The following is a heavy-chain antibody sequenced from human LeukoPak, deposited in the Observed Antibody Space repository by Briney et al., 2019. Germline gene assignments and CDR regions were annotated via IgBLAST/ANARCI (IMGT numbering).Heavy chain of an antibody. V-gene: IGHV3-48*03. CDR1: GFTVSSYE. J-gene: IGHJ4*02. Sequence: PGGSLRLSCAASGFTVSSYEMNWVRQAPGKGLEWVSYISTSGSTIYYADSVKGRFTISRDKAKNSLDLQMNRLRAADTSCCDSARRQTAGTRVFYDWGQGTPVTVSS. CDR3: ARRQTAGTRVFYD. D-gene: IGHD1-1*01. CDR2: ISTSGSTI.